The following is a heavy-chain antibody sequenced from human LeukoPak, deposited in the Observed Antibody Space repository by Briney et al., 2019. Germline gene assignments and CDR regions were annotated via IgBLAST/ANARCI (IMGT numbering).Heavy chain of an antibody. Sequence: GGSLRLSCTASGFTFGDYAMSWVRQAPGKGLEWVGFIRSKAYGGTTEYAASVKGRFTISRDDSKSIAYLQMNSLKTEDTAVYYCTREAARPVGPRSFDYWGQGTLVTVSS. CDR2: IRSKAYGGTT. CDR1: GFTFGDYA. CDR3: TREAARPVGPRSFDY. J-gene: IGHJ4*02. V-gene: IGHV3-49*04. D-gene: IGHD6-6*01.